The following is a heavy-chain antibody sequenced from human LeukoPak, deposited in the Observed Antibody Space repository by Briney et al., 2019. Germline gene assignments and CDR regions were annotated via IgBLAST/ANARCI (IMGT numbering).Heavy chain of an antibody. CDR3: ARGPGI. V-gene: IGHV3-7*03. CDR1: GFTFSDYW. D-gene: IGHD6-13*01. J-gene: IGHJ4*02. CDR2: ISLDGSER. Sequence: GGSLRLSCAVSGFTFSDYWMAWVRQTPGKGLECVASISLDGSERYYADFARGRFTISRDNAKKSLYLQMNSLRAEDTAVYYCARGPGIWGQGTLVTVSS.